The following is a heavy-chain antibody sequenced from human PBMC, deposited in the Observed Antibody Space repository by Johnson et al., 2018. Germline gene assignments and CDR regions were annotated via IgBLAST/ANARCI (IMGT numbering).Heavy chain of an antibody. J-gene: IGHJ6*02. CDR3: TTETFYYYYXLDV. CDR2: IRSKANNYAI. V-gene: IGHV3-73*01. Sequence: LEWVGRIRSKANNYAIAYGASVKGRFTISRDDSKNTAYLQMNSLKTEDTAVYYCTTETFYYYYXLDVWGQGTTVTV.